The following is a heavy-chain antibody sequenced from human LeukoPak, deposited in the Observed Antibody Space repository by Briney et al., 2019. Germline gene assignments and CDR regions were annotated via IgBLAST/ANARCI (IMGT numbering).Heavy chain of an antibody. CDR2: IDAGNGNT. CDR3: ARVTPSGSGLDY. Sequence: ASVKVSCKASGYTFTSYAMHWVRQAPGQRLEWMGWIDAGNGNTKYSQEFQGRVTITRDTSASTAYMELSSLRSEDVAVYYCARVTPSGSGLDYWGQGTLVTVSS. D-gene: IGHD2-15*01. CDR1: GYTFTSYA. V-gene: IGHV1-3*03. J-gene: IGHJ4*02.